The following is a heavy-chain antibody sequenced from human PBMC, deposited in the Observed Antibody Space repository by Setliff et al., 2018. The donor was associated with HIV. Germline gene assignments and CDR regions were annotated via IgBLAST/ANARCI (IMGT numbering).Heavy chain of an antibody. CDR3: AGGQASNDYGVSF. CDR1: GYTFTGYY. CDR2: INPNSGGT. Sequence: ASVKVSCKASGYTFTGYYMHWVRQAPGQGLEWMGWINPNSGGTNYAQKFQGWVTMTRDTSISTAYMELSRLRSDDTAVYYCAGGQASNDYGVSFWGQGTMVTVSS. D-gene: IGHD4-17*01. V-gene: IGHV1-2*04. J-gene: IGHJ3*01.